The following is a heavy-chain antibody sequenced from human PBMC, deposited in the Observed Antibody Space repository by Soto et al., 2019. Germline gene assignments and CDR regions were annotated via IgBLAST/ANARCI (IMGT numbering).Heavy chain of an antibody. D-gene: IGHD3-10*01. J-gene: IGHJ4*02. CDR1: GYTFTDYG. CDR3: ARYLAYIREY. V-gene: IGHV1-18*01. Sequence: QVQLIQSGPEVRKPGASVKVSCKTSGYTFTDYGISWVRQAPGQGLEWMGWISTAHADIGYAQNFQGRVNMTKDTSTSTSFMELRSLRSDDTAIYYCARYLAYIREYWGQGTQFTVSS. CDR2: ISTAHADI.